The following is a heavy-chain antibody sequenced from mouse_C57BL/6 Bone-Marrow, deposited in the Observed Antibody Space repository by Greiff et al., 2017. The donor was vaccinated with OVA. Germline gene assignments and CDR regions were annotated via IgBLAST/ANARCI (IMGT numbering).Heavy chain of an antibody. V-gene: IGHV1-82*01. D-gene: IGHD2-14*01. Sequence: QVQLQQSGPELVKPGASVKISCKASGYAFSSSWMNWVKQRPGKGLEWIGRIYPGDGDTNYNGKFKGKATLTADKSSSTAYMQLSSLTSEDSAVYCCAREVRRYFDVWGTGTTVTVSS. CDR1: GYAFSSSW. CDR3: AREVRRYFDV. CDR2: IYPGDGDT. J-gene: IGHJ1*03.